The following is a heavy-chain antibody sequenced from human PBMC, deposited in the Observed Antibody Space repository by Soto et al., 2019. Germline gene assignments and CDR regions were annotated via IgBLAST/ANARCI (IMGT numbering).Heavy chain of an antibody. CDR2: IYSSGNT. D-gene: IGHD2-2*01. V-gene: IGHV4-31*03. J-gene: IGHJ6*02. Sequence: SSETLSLTCTVSGGSISSGGYYWNWIRRYPGKGLEWIGNIYSSGNTYYNPSLKSRVSISMDTSKFQFSLKLSSVTAADTAVYYCARPNDHRYCISTSCSSLHYYYYGMDVWGQGTTVTVSS. CDR1: GGSISSGGYY. CDR3: ARPNDHRYCISTSCSSLHYYYYGMDV.